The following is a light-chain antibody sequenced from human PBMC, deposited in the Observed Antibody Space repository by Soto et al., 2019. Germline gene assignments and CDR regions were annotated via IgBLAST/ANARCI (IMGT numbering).Light chain of an antibody. CDR3: QQYNTYPLT. Sequence: DIQMTQSPSTLSTSVGDRVTITCRASQSISSWLAWYQQNPVKAPKLLIYTASSLESGVPSRFSGSGSGTEFTLTISSLQPDDFATYYCQQYNTYPLTFGGGTKV. CDR1: QSISSW. J-gene: IGKJ4*01. V-gene: IGKV1-5*03. CDR2: TAS.